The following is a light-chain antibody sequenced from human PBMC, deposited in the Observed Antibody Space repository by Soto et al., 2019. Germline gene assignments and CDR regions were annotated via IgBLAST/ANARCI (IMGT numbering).Light chain of an antibody. V-gene: IGKV1-5*03. CDR3: QQYNSYHWT. J-gene: IGKJ1*01. CDR2: KAS. CDR1: QSISSW. Sequence: DIQMTQSPSTLSASVGDRVTITCRASQSISSWLAWYQQKPGKAPKLLIYKASSLESGVPSRFSGSGSGTECTLTISSLQHDDFATYYCQQYNSYHWTFGQGTKVEIK.